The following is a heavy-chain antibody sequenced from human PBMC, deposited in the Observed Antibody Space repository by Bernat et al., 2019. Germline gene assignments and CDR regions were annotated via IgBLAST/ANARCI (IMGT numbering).Heavy chain of an antibody. Sequence: VQLVEAGGGAVQPGRSLRLAWAASGFTFSSYGMHWVRQAPGKGLEWVAVISYDGSNKYYADSVKGRFTISRDNSKNTLYLQMNSLRAEDTAVYYCAKDRLVATLDYWGQGTLVT. CDR2: ISYDGSNK. V-gene: IGHV3-30*18. J-gene: IGHJ4*02. CDR1: GFTFSSYG. CDR3: AKDRLVATLDY. D-gene: IGHD5-12*01.